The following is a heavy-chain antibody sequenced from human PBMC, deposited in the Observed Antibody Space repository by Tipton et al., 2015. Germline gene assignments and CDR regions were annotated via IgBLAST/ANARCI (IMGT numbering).Heavy chain of an antibody. D-gene: IGHD3-3*01. CDR2: VQTGGST. CDR1: GFSVSTNY. CDR3: AKDRDWSGYWNAFDV. J-gene: IGHJ3*01. Sequence: GSLRLSCTVSGFSVSTNYMNWVRQAPGKGLEWVSVVQTGGSTYYADSVKGRFTISRDISKNTVYLQMNSLRDEDTAMYYCAKDRDWSGYWNAFDVWGQGTMVTVSS. V-gene: IGHV3-53*01.